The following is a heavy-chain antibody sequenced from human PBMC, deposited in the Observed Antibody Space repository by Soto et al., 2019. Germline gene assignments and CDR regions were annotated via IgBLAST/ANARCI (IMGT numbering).Heavy chain of an antibody. D-gene: IGHD2-2*01. J-gene: IGHJ5*02. CDR3: VRGGPVIIPAATNWFDP. CDR2: IIPIFATP. CDR1: GGFNSYS. V-gene: IGHV1-69*06. Sequence: QVQLVQSGAEVKEPGSSVKVSCKGSGGFNSYSISWVRQAPGQGPEWMGGIIPIFATPTYAQKFQGRVTITADKSTSTAYLELSRLTSEVTAVYYCVRGGPVIIPAATNWFDPWGQGTLVSVSS.